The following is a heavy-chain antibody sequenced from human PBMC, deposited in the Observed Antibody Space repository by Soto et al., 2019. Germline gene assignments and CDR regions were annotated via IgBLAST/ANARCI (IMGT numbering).Heavy chain of an antibody. CDR3: ARVGGSSESTYWYFDL. Sequence: QVQLVQSGAEVKKPGSSVKVSCKASGGTFSSYAITWVRQAPGQGLEWMGGIIPIFGRANYAQNFQGRVTITADESTSTAYMELSSLRSEDTAVYYCARVGGSSESTYWYFDLWGRGTLVTVSS. D-gene: IGHD2-15*01. V-gene: IGHV1-69*01. J-gene: IGHJ2*01. CDR1: GGTFSSYA. CDR2: IIPIFGRA.